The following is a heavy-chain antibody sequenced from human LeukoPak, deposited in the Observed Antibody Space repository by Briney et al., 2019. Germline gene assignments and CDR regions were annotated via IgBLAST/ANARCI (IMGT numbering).Heavy chain of an antibody. D-gene: IGHD3-10*01. CDR2: INKDGSEK. V-gene: IGHV3-7*01. J-gene: IGHJ3*02. Sequence: GSLRLSCAASAFTFSDYWMTWVRQAPGKGLERVANINKDGSEKYYVDSVKGRFTISRDNAKNSLYLQMNSLRAEDTAVYYCASEHYYGSGSYREDAFDIWGQGTMVTVSS. CDR1: AFTFSDYW. CDR3: ASEHYYGSGSYREDAFDI.